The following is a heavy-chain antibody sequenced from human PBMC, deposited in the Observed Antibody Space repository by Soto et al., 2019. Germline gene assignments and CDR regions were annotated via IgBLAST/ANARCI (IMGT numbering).Heavy chain of an antibody. D-gene: IGHD3-10*01. V-gene: IGHV3-30*18. J-gene: IGHJ4*02. CDR1: GFSFNSYG. Sequence: QMQLVESGGGVVQPGRSLRLSCAASGFSFNSYGMHWARQAPGKGLEWVAFISYDGTKKFYGDSVKGRFTISRDNSKSTLYLQMNSLRPEDTAVYYCAKTGVSVVRGVPQGFDYWGQGTLVTVSS. CDR2: ISYDGTKK. CDR3: AKTGVSVVRGVPQGFDY.